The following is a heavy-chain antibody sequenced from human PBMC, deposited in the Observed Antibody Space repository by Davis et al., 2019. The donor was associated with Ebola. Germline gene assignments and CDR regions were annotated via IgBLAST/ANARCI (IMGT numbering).Heavy chain of an antibody. Sequence: SVKVSCKASGGTFSSYAISWVRQAPGQGLEWMGGIIPIFGTANYAQKFQGWVTMTRDTSISTAYMELSRLRSDDTAVYYCARGRGIVATAGIYYYYYGMDVWGQGTTVTVSS. CDR2: IIPIFGTA. CDR1: GGTFSSYA. D-gene: IGHD5-12*01. J-gene: IGHJ6*02. CDR3: ARGRGIVATAGIYYYYYGMDV. V-gene: IGHV1-69*05.